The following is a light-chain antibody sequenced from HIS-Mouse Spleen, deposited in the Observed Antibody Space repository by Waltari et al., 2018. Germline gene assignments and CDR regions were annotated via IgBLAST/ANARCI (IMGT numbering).Light chain of an antibody. CDR3: QQLNSYPPT. Sequence: IQLTQSPSFLSASVGDRVTITCRASQGISSYLAGYQQKPGKAPKLLIYAASTLQSGVPSRFSGSGSGTEFTLTISSLQPEDFATYYCQQLNSYPPTFGQGTKVEIK. CDR2: AAS. CDR1: QGISSY. J-gene: IGKJ1*01. V-gene: IGKV1-9*01.